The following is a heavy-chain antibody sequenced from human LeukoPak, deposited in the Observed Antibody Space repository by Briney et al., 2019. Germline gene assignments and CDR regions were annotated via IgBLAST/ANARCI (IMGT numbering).Heavy chain of an antibody. D-gene: IGHD1-26*01. CDR3: AKSSRVELFYYYFYMDV. J-gene: IGHJ6*03. CDR1: GGSISSGDYY. CDR2: IYYSGST. V-gene: IGHV4-30-4*08. Sequence: SQTLSLTCTVSGGSISSGDYYWSWIRQPPGKGLEWIGYIYYSGSTYYNPSLKSRVTISVDTSKNQFSLKLSSVTAADTSVDYCAKSSRVELFYYYFYMDVWGKGTTVTVSS.